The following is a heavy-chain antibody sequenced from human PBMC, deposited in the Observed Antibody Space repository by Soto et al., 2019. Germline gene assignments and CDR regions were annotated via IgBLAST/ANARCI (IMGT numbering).Heavy chain of an antibody. CDR3: ARDVGITIFGVVIRPYYYGMDV. J-gene: IGHJ6*02. CDR2: ISYDGSNK. CDR1: GFTFSSYA. D-gene: IGHD3-3*01. Sequence: HPGGSLRLSCAASGFTFSSYAMHWVRQAPGKGLEWVAVISYDGSNKYYADSVKGRFTISRDNSKNTLYLQMNSLRAEDTAVYYCARDVGITIFGVVIRPYYYGMDVWGQGTTVTVSS. V-gene: IGHV3-30-3*01.